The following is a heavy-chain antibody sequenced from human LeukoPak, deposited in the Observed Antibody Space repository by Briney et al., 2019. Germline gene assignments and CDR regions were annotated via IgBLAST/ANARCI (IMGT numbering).Heavy chain of an antibody. J-gene: IGHJ6*03. CDR2: ISSSSSYI. Sequence: GGSLRLSCAASGFTFSSYSMNWVRQAPGKGLEGVSSISSSSSYIYYADSVKGRFTISRDNAKNSLYLQMNSLRAEDTGVYYCARARYCSSTSCYTGGRYMDVWGKGTTVTVSS. CDR3: ARARYCSSTSCYTGGRYMDV. CDR1: GFTFSSYS. V-gene: IGHV3-21*01. D-gene: IGHD2-2*01.